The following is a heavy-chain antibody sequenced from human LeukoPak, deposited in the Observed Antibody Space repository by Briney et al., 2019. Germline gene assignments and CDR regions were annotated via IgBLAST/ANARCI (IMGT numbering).Heavy chain of an antibody. CDR3: AGTGVIPSYYGMDV. D-gene: IGHD3-10*01. J-gene: IGHJ6*02. CDR2: IHYSGYT. V-gene: IGHV4-59*02. Sequence: PSETLSLTCTVSGGPVSGYFWSWNRQPPGKGLEWIGYIHYSGYTIYSPSFGSRVTISVDTSKNQFSLKLSSVTAADTAVYYCAGTGVIPSYYGMDVWGQGTTVTVSS. CDR1: GGPVSGYF.